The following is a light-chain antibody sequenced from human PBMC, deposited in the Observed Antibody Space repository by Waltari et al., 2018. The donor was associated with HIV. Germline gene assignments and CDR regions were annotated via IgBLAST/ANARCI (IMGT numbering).Light chain of an antibody. J-gene: IGLJ2*01. V-gene: IGLV2-23*02. CDR2: EVS. Sequence: QSALTQPASVSGSPGQSITISCTGTSSNGGRYNLVSWYQQHPGRAPKVMIYEVSKRPSGVSNRFSGSKSGNTASLTISGLQAEDEADYYCCSYTGSNPFLLFGGGTKLTVL. CDR1: SSNGGRYNL. CDR3: CSYTGSNPFLL.